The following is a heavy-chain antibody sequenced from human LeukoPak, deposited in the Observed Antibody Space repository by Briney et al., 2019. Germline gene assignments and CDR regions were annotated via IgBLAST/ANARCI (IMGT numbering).Heavy chain of an antibody. CDR3: ARVRLGELSDFDY. J-gene: IGHJ4*02. V-gene: IGHV4-61*01. D-gene: IGHD3-16*02. CDR2: IYYTGSA. Sequence: SETLSLTCSVSGVSVSNGNYYWSWLRQPPGKALEWIGYIYYTGSAYYNPSLEGRVALSVDTSRNQFSVKLNSVTAADTAVYYCARVRLGELSDFDYWGQGTLVTVSS. CDR1: GVSVSNGNYY.